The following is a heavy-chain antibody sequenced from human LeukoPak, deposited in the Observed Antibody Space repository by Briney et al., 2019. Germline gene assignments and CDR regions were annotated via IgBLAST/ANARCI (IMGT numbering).Heavy chain of an antibody. D-gene: IGHD6-6*01. V-gene: IGHV3-11*04. CDR1: GDSISGGDYY. CDR2: ITSSATT. CDR3: ARDLGPHSSSPNSGAFDI. Sequence: LSLTCTVSGDSISGGDYYWSWIRQPAGKGLEWVSYITSSATTYYADSVKGRFTISRDNAKTSLYLQMNSLRAEDTAVYYCARDLGPHSSSPNSGAFDIWGQGTMVTVSS. J-gene: IGHJ3*02.